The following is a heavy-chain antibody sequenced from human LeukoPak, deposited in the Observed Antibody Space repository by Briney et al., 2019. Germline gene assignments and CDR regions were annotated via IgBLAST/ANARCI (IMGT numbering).Heavy chain of an antibody. CDR2: IYYSGTT. Sequence: SETLSLTCTVSGGSISSSGYYWGWIRQPPGKGLEWIGIIYYSGTTYYNPSLKSRVTISVDTSKNQFSLKLSSVTAADTAVYYCARHCTGRTSCYFKGNSDYWGQGTLVTVSS. CDR3: ARHCTGRTSCYFKGNSDY. D-gene: IGHD2-2*01. V-gene: IGHV4-39*01. CDR1: GGSISSSGYY. J-gene: IGHJ4*02.